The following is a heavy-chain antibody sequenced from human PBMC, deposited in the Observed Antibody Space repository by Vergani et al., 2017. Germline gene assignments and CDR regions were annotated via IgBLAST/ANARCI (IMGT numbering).Heavy chain of an antibody. Sequence: QVQLVQSGAEVKKPGASVKVSCKASGYTFTSYYMHWVRQAPGQGLEWMGIINPSGGSTSYAQKFQGRVTMTRDTSTSTVYMELSSLRSEDTAVYYCARAYNWNYGWMGAFDIWGQGTMVTVSS. CDR2: INPSGGST. CDR1: GYTFTSYY. CDR3: ARAYNWNYGWMGAFDI. D-gene: IGHD1-7*01. J-gene: IGHJ3*02. V-gene: IGHV1-46*01.